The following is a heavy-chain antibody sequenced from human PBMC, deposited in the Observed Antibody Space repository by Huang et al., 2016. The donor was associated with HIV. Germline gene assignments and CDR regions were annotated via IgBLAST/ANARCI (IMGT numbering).Heavy chain of an antibody. V-gene: IGHV1-46*01. Sequence: VQLVQSGAAEKKPGASVKVSCKASGYTFSSNYVHWVRQAPGLGFAWMGRINTGNNSKTFAPKFRGRITMTRETSTSTVYMELNSLTSHDTAVYYCARSGGAYTDNWLDHWGQGTLVTVSS. D-gene: IGHD3-16*01. CDR2: INTGNNSK. CDR1: GYTFSSNY. J-gene: IGHJ5*02. CDR3: ARSGGAYTDNWLDH.